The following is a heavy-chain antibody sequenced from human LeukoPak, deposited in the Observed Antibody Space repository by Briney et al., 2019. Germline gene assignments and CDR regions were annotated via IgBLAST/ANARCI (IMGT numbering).Heavy chain of an antibody. V-gene: IGHV3-30*02. CDR3: ATQYYYDSSGYYLREDAFDI. D-gene: IGHD3-22*01. CDR2: IRYDGSNK. CDR1: GFTFSSYG. J-gene: IGHJ3*02. Sequence: GGSLRLSCAASGFTFSSYGMHWVRQAPGKGLEWVALIRYDGSNKYYADSVKGRFTISRDNSKNTLYLQMNSLRAEDTAVYYCATQYYYDSSGYYLREDAFDIWGQGTMVTVSS.